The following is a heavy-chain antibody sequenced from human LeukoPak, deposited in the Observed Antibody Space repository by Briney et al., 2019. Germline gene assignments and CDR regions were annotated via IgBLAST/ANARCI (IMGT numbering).Heavy chain of an antibody. CDR1: GGSVSINSAA. CDR2: TYQRSKWYN. CDR3: ARSPSPYSSGWYFDY. V-gene: IGHV6-1*01. J-gene: IGHJ4*02. D-gene: IGHD6-19*01. Sequence: SQTLSLTCAISGGSVSINSAAWNWIRQSPSRGLEWLGRTYQRSKWYNDYAVSVKSRITINPDISKNQLSLQLNSVTPEDTAVYYCARSPSPYSSGWYFDYWGQGTLVTVSS.